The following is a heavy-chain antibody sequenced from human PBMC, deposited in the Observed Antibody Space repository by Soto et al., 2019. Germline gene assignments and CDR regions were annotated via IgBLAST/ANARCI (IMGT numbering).Heavy chain of an antibody. Sequence: QVQLVQSGAEVKEPGTSVKVSCKASGGTFSSYAISWVRQAPGQGLEWMGGIIPIFGTANYAQKFQGRVTITADESTSTAYMELSSLRSEDTAVYYCARDVRLGYCSGGSCYKSYWFDPWGQGTLVTVSS. CDR2: IIPIFGTA. D-gene: IGHD2-15*01. CDR3: ARDVRLGYCSGGSCYKSYWFDP. V-gene: IGHV1-69*01. J-gene: IGHJ5*02. CDR1: GGTFSSYA.